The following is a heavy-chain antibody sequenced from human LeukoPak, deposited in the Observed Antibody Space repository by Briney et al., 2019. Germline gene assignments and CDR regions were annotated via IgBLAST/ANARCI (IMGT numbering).Heavy chain of an antibody. Sequence: SQTLSLTCAISGDSVSRNNTAWNWIRQSPSRGLEWLGRTYYRSKWYNDYAVSVKSRIIINPDTSKNQLSLQLNSVTPEDTAVYYCARAWAFDIWGQGTMVTVSS. CDR1: GDSVSRNNTA. J-gene: IGHJ3*02. CDR3: ARAWAFDI. V-gene: IGHV6-1*01. CDR2: TYYRSKWYN.